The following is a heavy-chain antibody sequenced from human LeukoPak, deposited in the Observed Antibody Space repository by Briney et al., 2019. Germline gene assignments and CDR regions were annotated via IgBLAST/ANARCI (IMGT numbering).Heavy chain of an antibody. CDR3: AKVLPPAAAYYYYFYMDV. D-gene: IGHD2-2*01. CDR1: GFTVSSNY. J-gene: IGHJ6*03. Sequence: GGSLRLSCAASGFTVSSNYMSWVRQAPGKGLEWVSVIYSGGSTYYADSVKGRFTISRDNSKNTLYVHMDSLRAEDTAVYYCAKVLPPAAAYYYYFYMDVWGKGTTVTVSS. CDR2: IYSGGST. V-gene: IGHV3-53*01.